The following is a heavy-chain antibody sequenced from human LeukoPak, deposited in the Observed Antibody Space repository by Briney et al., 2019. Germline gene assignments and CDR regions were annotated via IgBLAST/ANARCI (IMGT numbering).Heavy chain of an antibody. D-gene: IGHD5-12*01. V-gene: IGHV4-39*01. Sequence: SETLSLTCTVSGGSISSSSYYWGWIRQPPGTGLEWIGSIYYSGSTYYNPSLKSRVTISVDTSKNQFSLKLSSVTAADTAVYYCARRPSGYDYSHFDYWGQGTLVTVSS. CDR1: GGSISSSSYY. CDR2: IYYSGST. J-gene: IGHJ4*02. CDR3: ARRPSGYDYSHFDY.